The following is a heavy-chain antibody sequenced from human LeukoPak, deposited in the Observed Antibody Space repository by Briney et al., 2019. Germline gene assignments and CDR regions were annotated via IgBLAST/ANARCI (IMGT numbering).Heavy chain of an antibody. D-gene: IGHD3-16*02. V-gene: IGHV4-34*01. J-gene: IGHJ6*03. Sequence: KPSETLSLTCAVYGGSFSGYYWSWIRHPPGKGLEWIGEINHSGSTNYHPSLKSRVTISVDTSKNQFSLKLSSVTAADTAVYYCARVGMITFGGVIAYYYYYYMDVWGKGTTVTVSS. CDR3: ARVGMITFGGVIAYYYYYYMDV. CDR2: INHSGST. CDR1: GGSFSGYY.